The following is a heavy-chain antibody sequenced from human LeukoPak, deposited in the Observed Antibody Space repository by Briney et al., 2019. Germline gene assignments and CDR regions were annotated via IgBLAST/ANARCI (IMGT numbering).Heavy chain of an antibody. J-gene: IGHJ3*02. V-gene: IGHV4-39*07. CDR2: IYYSGST. Sequence: SETLSLTCTVSGGSISSSSYYWGWIRQPPGKGLEWIGSIYYSGSTNYNPSLKSRVTISVDTSKNQFSLKLSSVTAADTAVYYCARGLDYYDTSGLYIWGQGTMVTVSS. CDR1: GGSISSSSYY. D-gene: IGHD3-22*01. CDR3: ARGLDYYDTSGLYI.